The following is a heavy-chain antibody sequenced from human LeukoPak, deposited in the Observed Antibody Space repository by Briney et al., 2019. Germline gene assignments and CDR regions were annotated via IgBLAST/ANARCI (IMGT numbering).Heavy chain of an antibody. CDR3: ARDREYYDSSGYYPGMDV. J-gene: IGHJ6*02. CDR1: GFTVSSNY. CDR2: IYSGGST. D-gene: IGHD3-22*01. Sequence: GRSLRLSCAASGFTVSSNYMSWVRQAPGKGLEWVSVIYSGGSTYYADSVKGRFTISRDNSKNTLYLQMNSLRAEDTAVYYCARDREYYDSSGYYPGMDVWGQGTTVTVSS. V-gene: IGHV3-66*01.